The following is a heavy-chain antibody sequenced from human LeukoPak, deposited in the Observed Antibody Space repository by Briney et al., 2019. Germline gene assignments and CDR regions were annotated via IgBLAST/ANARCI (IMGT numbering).Heavy chain of an antibody. CDR1: GYTFTSYD. CDR3: ARRSPIVRGVKGGFDP. V-gene: IGHV1-8*01. D-gene: IGHD3-10*01. J-gene: IGHJ5*02. CDR2: MNPNSGNT. Sequence: EASVKVSCKASGYTFTSYDINWVRQATGQGLEWMGWMNPNSGNTGYAQKFQGRVTMTRNTSISTAYMELSSLRSEDTAVYYCARRSPIVRGVKGGFDPWGQGTLVTASS.